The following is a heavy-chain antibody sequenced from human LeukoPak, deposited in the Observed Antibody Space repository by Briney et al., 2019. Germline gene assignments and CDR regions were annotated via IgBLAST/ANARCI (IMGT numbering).Heavy chain of an antibody. D-gene: IGHD3-9*01. V-gene: IGHV3-23*01. CDR3: AKPTGYYYSSPLDY. Sequence: TGGSLRLSCAASGFTFSSYAMNWVRQAPGKGLEWVSSLSGSGDYTYYADSVKGRFTISRDNSKNTLYLQMNSLRAEDTAVYYCAKPTGYYYSSPLDYWGQGTLVTVSS. CDR1: GFTFSSYA. J-gene: IGHJ4*02. CDR2: LSGSGDYT.